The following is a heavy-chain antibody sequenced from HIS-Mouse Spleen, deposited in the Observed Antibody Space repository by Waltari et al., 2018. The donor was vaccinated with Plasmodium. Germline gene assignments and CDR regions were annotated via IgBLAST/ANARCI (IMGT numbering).Heavy chain of an antibody. CDR2: TTPTRVTP. J-gene: IGHJ4*02. V-gene: IGHV1-8*01. CDR3: ARVGGYGTAMVHQ. CDR1: GYTFTSYD. D-gene: IGHD5-18*01. Sequence: QVQLVQSGAEVKKPGASVKVSCKASGYTFTSYDINWVRQATGQGLEWMGWTTPTRVTPGHAQKFQGRVTMTGNTSISTAYMELSSLRSEDTAVYYCARVGGYGTAMVHQWGQGTLVTVSS.